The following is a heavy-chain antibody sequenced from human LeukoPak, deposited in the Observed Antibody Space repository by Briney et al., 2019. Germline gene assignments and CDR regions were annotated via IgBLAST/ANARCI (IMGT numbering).Heavy chain of an antibody. CDR2: ISSGGSTK. CDR1: GFTFSSYE. Sequence: GGSLRLSCAASGFTFSSYEMNWVRQARGKGREGVSYISSGGSTKYHADSVKGRFTISRDNAKNSLYLQMNSLRAEDTAVYYCARLWEGDYWGQGTLVTVSS. CDR3: ARLWEGDY. J-gene: IGHJ4*02. D-gene: IGHD1-26*01. V-gene: IGHV3-48*03.